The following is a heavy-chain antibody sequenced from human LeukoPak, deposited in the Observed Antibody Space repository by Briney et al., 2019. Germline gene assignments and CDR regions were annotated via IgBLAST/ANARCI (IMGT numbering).Heavy chain of an antibody. D-gene: IGHD6-19*01. CDR3: ARDTDIRGRYSRLDP. CDR1: GLIVSSNN. CDR2: IYSGGNT. V-gene: IGHV3-66*01. J-gene: IGHJ5*02. Sequence: GGSLRLSCEASGLIVSSNNMNWVRQAPGKGLEWVSLIYSGGNTYYADSVKGRFTISRDTSKNTVYLQMNSLRAEDTAVYYCARDTDIRGRYSRLDPWGQGTLVIVSS.